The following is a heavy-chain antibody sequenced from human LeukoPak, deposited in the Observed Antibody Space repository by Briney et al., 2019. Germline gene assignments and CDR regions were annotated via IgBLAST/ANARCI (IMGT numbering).Heavy chain of an antibody. D-gene: IGHD3-22*01. V-gene: IGHV3-33*01. J-gene: IGHJ4*02. CDR3: ASADYYDSSGPPDY. CDR1: GFTFSSYG. Sequence: SGGSLRLSCAASGFTFSSYGMHWVRQAPGKGLEWVAVIWYDGSNKYYADSVKGRFTISRDNSKNTLYLQMNSLRAEDTAVYYCASADYYDSSGPPDYWGQGTLVTVSS. CDR2: IWYDGSNK.